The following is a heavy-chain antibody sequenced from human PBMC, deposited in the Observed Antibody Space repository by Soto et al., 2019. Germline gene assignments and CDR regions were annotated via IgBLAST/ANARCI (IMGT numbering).Heavy chain of an antibody. V-gene: IGHV4-59*01. D-gene: IGHD2-15*01. CDR1: GGSISSYY. CDR2: IYYSGST. J-gene: IGHJ3*02. Sequence: SETLSLTCTVSGGSISSYYWSWIRQPPGKGLEWIGYIYYSGSTNYNPSLKSRVTISVDTSKNQFSLKLSSVTAADTAVYYCARGGLVVVGDAFDIWGQGTIVTVSS. CDR3: ARGGLVVVGDAFDI.